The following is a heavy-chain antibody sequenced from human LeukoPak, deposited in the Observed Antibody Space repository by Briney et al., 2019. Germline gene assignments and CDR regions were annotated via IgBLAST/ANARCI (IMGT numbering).Heavy chain of an antibody. CDR3: ARRGIVKGDI. J-gene: IGHJ3*02. V-gene: IGHV3-21*01. CDR1: GFTFTSYS. CDR2: ISSSSIYI. Sequence: GGSLRLSAAAPGFTFTSYSMNWFRQAPGKGLEWFSSISSSSIYIYYADSVKGRFTISRDNAKNSLYLQMNSLRAEDTAVYYCARRGIVKGDIWGQGTMVTVSS. D-gene: IGHD2/OR15-2a*01.